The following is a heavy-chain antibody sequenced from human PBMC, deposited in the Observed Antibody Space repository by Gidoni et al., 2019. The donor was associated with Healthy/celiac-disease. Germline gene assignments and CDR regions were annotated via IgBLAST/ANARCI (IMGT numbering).Heavy chain of an antibody. CDR2: ISYDGSNK. J-gene: IGHJ6*02. CDR1: GFTFSSYG. V-gene: IGHV3-30*18. Sequence: QVQLVESGGGVVQPGRSLRLSCAASGFTFSSYGMHWVRQAPGKGLEWVAVISYDGSNKYYADSVKGRFTISRDNSKNTLYLQMNSLRAEDTAVYYCAKYLHAGSDVWGQGTTVTVSS. D-gene: IGHD3-10*01. CDR3: AKYLHAGSDV.